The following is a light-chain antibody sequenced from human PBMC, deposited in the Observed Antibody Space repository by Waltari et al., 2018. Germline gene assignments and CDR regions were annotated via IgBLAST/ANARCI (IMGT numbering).Light chain of an antibody. CDR3: FAYVGYSTWV. CDR2: EIS. CDR1: NSVVGGFNF. Sequence: SALTQPATVSASPGQSITISCTGTNSVVGGFNFFSWYQQHPGKAPQFIIFEISKRPSGVSNRFSGSKSGNTASLTISGLQAEDEANYYCFAYVGYSTWVFGGGTKLTVV. J-gene: IGLJ3*02. V-gene: IGLV2-23*02.